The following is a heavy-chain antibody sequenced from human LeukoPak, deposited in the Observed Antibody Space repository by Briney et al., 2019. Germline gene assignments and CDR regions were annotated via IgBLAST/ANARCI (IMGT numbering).Heavy chain of an antibody. J-gene: IGHJ4*02. Sequence: GGSLRLSCAASGFTFSSYAMSWVRQAPGKGLEWVSAISGSGGSTYYADSVKGRFTNSRENSKNTLHLQMNSLRAEDTAVYYCAKYYRGYSGYDYSHFDYWGQGTLVTVSS. CDR1: GFTFSSYA. V-gene: IGHV3-23*01. D-gene: IGHD5-12*01. CDR3: AKYYRGYSGYDYSHFDY. CDR2: ISGSGGST.